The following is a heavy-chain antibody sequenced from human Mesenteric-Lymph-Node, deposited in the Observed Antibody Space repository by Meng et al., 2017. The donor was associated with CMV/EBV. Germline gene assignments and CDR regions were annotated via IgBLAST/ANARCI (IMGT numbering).Heavy chain of an antibody. V-gene: IGHV1-2*02. J-gene: IGHJ4*02. CDR2: INPNSGGT. Sequence: ASVKVSCKASGYTFTGYYMHWVRQAPGQGLEWMGWINPNSGGTNYAQKFQGRVTMTRDTSISTAYMELSRLRSDDTAVYYCARDPPGYGAPGDWGQGTLVTVSS. CDR3: ARDPPGYGAPGD. CDR1: GYTFTGYY. D-gene: IGHD4/OR15-4a*01.